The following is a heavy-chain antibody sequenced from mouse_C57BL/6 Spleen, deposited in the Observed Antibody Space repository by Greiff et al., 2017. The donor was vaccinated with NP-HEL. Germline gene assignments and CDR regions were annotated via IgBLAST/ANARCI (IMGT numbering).Heavy chain of an antibody. CDR1: GYTFTSYW. CDR3: ARGYSQYYFDY. J-gene: IGHJ2*01. V-gene: IGHV1-69*01. CDR2: IDPSDSYT. Sequence: QVQLKQPGAELVMPGASVKLSCKASGYTFTSYWMHWVKQRPGQGLEWIGEIDPSDSYTNYNQKFKGKSTLTVDKSSSTAYMQLSSLTSEDSAVYYCARGYSQYYFDYWGQGTTLTVSS. D-gene: IGHD2-14*01.